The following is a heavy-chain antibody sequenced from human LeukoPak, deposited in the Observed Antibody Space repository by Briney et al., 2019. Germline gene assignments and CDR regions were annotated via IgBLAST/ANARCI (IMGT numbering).Heavy chain of an antibody. D-gene: IGHD3-16*01. Sequence: GGSLRLSCAASGFSFSDYSMNWVRQAPGKGLEWVSSITISSSIIYYADSVKGRFTISRDNAKDSLFLQMNSLRAEDTAVYYCARDLSDDYSLDYWGQGTLVSVSS. J-gene: IGHJ4*02. CDR1: GFSFSDYS. CDR2: ITISSSII. CDR3: ARDLSDDYSLDY. V-gene: IGHV3-21*01.